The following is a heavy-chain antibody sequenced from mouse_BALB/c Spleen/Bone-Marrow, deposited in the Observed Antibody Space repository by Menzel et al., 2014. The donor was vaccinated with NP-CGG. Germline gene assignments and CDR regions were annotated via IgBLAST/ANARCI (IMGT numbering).Heavy chain of an antibody. CDR1: GFSLTSYG. Sequence: VKLMESGPGLVAPSQSLSITCTVSGFSLTSYGIHWVRQPPGKGLGWLGVIWAGGSTNYNSALMSRLSISKDNSKSQVFLKMNSLQTDDTAMYYCARVGLRRTWFAYWGQGTLVTVSA. D-gene: IGHD2-4*01. CDR2: IWAGGST. V-gene: IGHV2-9*02. CDR3: ARVGLRRTWFAY. J-gene: IGHJ3*01.